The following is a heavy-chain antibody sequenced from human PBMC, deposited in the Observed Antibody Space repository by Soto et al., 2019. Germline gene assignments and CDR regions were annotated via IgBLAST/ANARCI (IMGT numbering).Heavy chain of an antibody. CDR2: ISAYNGNT. D-gene: IGHD6-19*01. CDR3: AKFGGGRSGWDYYYYCMDV. Sequence: QVQLVQSGAEVKKPGASVKVSCKASGYTFTSYGISWVRQAPGQGLEWMGWISAYNGNTNYAQQLQGRVTMTTDTSTSAAYMVRRSLRSDDTAVYYCAKFGGGRSGWDYYYYCMDVWGQGNTVTVSS. V-gene: IGHV1-18*01. J-gene: IGHJ6*01. CDR1: GYTFTSYG.